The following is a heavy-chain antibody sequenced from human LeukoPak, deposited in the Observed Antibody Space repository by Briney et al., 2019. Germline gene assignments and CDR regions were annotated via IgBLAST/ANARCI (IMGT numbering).Heavy chain of an antibody. V-gene: IGHV3-9*01. Sequence: GGSLRLSCAASGFTFDDYAMHWVRQAPGKGLEWVSGINWNSGSIGYADSVKGRFTISRDNAKNSLYLQMNGLRAEDTALYYCAKDLGSSGPRTFDYWGQGTLVTVSS. CDR1: GFTFDDYA. CDR3: AKDLGSSGPRTFDY. CDR2: INWNSGSI. D-gene: IGHD6-6*01. J-gene: IGHJ4*02.